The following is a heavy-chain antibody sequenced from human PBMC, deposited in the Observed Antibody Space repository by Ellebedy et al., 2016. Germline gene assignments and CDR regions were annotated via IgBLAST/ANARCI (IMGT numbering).Heavy chain of an antibody. J-gene: IGHJ4*02. CDR3: ARDLISGYDWGGGGGFVY. CDR2: IYYSGST. Sequence: SETLSLTXTVSGGSISSYYWSWIRQPPGKGLEWIGYIYYSGSTNYNPSLKSRVTISVDTSKNQFSLKLSSVTAADTAVYYCARDLISGYDWGGGGGFVYWGQGTLVTVSS. D-gene: IGHD5-12*01. V-gene: IGHV4-59*12. CDR1: GGSISSYY.